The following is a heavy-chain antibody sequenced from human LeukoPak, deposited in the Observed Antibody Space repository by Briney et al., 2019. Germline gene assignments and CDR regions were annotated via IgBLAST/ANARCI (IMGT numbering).Heavy chain of an antibody. CDR3: SRDGTEGDNSAFDV. V-gene: IGHV3-72*01. Sequence: QPGGSLRLSCAASGFSFSDYILDWVRQAPGKGLEWVGRVRRERNGYTTEYAASVKGRFTISRDDSKNLLYLHMSSLKTEDTAVYHCSRDGTEGDNSAFDVWAKGQWSPSLQ. J-gene: IGHJ3*01. CDR1: GFSFSDYI. CDR2: VRRERNGYTT. D-gene: IGHD3-22*01.